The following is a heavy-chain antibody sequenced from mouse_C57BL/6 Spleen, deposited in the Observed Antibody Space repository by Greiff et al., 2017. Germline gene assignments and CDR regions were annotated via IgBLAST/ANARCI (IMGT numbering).Heavy chain of an antibody. CDR1: GYAFTNYL. CDR2: INPGSGGT. V-gene: IGHV1-54*01. J-gene: IGHJ2*01. Sequence: QVQLKESGAELVRPGTSVKVSCKASGYAFTNYLIEWVKQRPGQGLEWIGVINPGSGGTNYNEKFKGKATLTADKSSSTAYMQLSSLTSEDSAVXFCAREGGLYYVDYWGQGTTLTVSS. CDR3: AREGGLYYVDY.